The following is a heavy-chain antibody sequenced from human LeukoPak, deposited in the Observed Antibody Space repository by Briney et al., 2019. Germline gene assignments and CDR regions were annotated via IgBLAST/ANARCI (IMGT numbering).Heavy chain of an antibody. Sequence: SETLSLTCTVSGYSICSGYYWGWTRQPPGKGLEWLEFIHHTGHSTYNPPLKSRVTMSVDTSKTHFSLSLSSVTAADTAVYYCAREIGEQWLHNWFDPWGQGTLVTVSS. CDR1: GYSICSGYY. J-gene: IGHJ5*02. V-gene: IGHV4-38-2*02. CDR3: AREIGEQWLHNWFDP. CDR2: IHHTGHS. D-gene: IGHD6-19*01.